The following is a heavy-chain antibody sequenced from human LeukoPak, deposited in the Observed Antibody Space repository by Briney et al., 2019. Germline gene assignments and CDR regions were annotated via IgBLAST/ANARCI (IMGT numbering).Heavy chain of an antibody. D-gene: IGHD6-25*01. CDR1: GFTVGNSY. CDR3: ANGRAGPSGYYYMDV. CDR2: IYAGENT. Sequence: PGGSLRLSCAASGFTVGNSYVTWVRQPPGKGLEWLSVIYAGENTYYADSAKGRFTISRDNFKNTLYLQMNSLRVEDTAKYYCANGRAGPSGYYYMDVWGNGTTVTVS. V-gene: IGHV3-53*01. J-gene: IGHJ6*03.